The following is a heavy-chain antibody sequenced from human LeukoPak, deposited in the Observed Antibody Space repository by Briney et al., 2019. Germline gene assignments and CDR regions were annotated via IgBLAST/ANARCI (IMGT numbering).Heavy chain of an antibody. CDR3: ARNNGMDV. V-gene: IGHV3-30-3*01. Sequence: PGGSLRLSCAASGFTFSSYAMHWVRQAPGKGLEWVAVISYDGSNKYYADSVKGRFTISRDNSKNTLYLQMNSLRAEDTAVYYCARNNGMDVWGQGTTVIVSS. J-gene: IGHJ6*02. CDR1: GFTFSSYA. CDR2: ISYDGSNK.